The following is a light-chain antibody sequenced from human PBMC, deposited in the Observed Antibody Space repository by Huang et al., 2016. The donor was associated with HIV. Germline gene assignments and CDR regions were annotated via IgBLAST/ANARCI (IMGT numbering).Light chain of an antibody. J-gene: IGKJ2*01. Sequence: EIVMTQSPATLSVSPGERATLSCRASQSVSGGLAWYQQKPGQTPRLLIYGASTRAAGIPARFSGTRSGTEFTLTISGLQSEDFAVYYCQQYNKWPLTFGQGSKLEIK. CDR1: QSVSGG. V-gene: IGKV3-15*01. CDR3: QQYNKWPLT. CDR2: GAS.